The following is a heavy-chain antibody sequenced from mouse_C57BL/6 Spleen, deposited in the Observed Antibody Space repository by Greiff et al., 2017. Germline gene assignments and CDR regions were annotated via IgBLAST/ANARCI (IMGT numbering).Heavy chain of an antibody. Sequence: VQLQQSGPGLVQPSQSLSITCTVSGFSLTSYGVHWVRQSPGKGLEWLGVIWSGGSTDYNAAFISRLSISKDNSKSQVFFKMNSLQADDTAIYYWARTGNSWYFDVWGTGTTVTVSS. V-gene: IGHV2-2*01. D-gene: IGHD2-1*01. CDR2: IWSGGST. CDR1: GFSLTSYG. CDR3: ARTGNSWYFDV. J-gene: IGHJ1*03.